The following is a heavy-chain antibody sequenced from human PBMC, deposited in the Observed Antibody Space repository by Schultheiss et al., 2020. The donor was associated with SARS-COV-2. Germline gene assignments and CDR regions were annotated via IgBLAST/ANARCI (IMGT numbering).Heavy chain of an antibody. CDR3: TTGGLTGTAGGGGWGRDG. CDR1: GFTFSNAW. D-gene: IGHD1-7*01. CDR2: IKSKTDGGTT. J-gene: IGHJ6*02. V-gene: IGHV3-15*07. Sequence: GGSLRLSCAASGFTFSNAWMNWVRQATGKGLEWVGRIKSKTDGGTTDYAAPVKGRFTISRDDSKNTLYLQMNSLKTEDTAGYYCTTGGLTGTAGGGGWGRDGWGQGTTVTVSS.